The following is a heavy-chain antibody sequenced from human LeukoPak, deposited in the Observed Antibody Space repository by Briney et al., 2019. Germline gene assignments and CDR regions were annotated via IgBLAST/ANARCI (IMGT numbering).Heavy chain of an antibody. J-gene: IGHJ4*02. Sequence: ASVKVSCKASGYTFTSYYMHWVRQAPGQGLEWMGIINPSGGSTSYAQKFQGRVTMTRDTSTSTVYMELSSLRSEDTAVYYCARLPRDDYGDYYFDYWGQGTLVTVSS. CDR2: INPSGGST. V-gene: IGHV1-46*01. CDR1: GYTFTSYY. D-gene: IGHD4-17*01. CDR3: ARLPRDDYGDYYFDY.